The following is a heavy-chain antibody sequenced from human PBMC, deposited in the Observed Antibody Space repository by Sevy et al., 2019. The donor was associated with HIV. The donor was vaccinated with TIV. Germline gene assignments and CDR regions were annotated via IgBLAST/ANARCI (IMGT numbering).Heavy chain of an antibody. CDR3: AKGNSGSFDY. CDR2: IKQDESEK. J-gene: IGHJ4*02. V-gene: IGHV3-7*01. D-gene: IGHD3-22*01. Sequence: GGSLRLSCAASGFSFSNYWMHWVRQAPGKGLEWVANIKQDESEKYYVASVKGRFTISRDNAMNSVYLEMNSLRPEDTAIYYCAKGNSGSFDYWGQGTLVTVSS. CDR1: GFSFSNYW.